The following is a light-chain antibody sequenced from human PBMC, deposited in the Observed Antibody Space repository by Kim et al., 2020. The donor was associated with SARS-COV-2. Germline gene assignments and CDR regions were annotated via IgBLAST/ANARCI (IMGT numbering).Light chain of an antibody. CDR2: DVS. Sequence: GQSITISCTGTSGDIGASKFVSWYQQHPGKAPNLLIYDVSKRPSGLSDRFSASKSGNTASLTISWLQAEDEADYYCSSFTTSISYVFGTGTKVTVL. J-gene: IGLJ1*01. CDR3: SSFTTSISYV. CDR1: SGDIGASKF. V-gene: IGLV2-14*03.